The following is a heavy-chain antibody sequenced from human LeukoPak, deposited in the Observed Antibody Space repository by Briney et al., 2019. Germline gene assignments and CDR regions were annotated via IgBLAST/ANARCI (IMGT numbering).Heavy chain of an antibody. Sequence: SETLSLTCTVSGGSISSSSYYWGWIRQPPGKGLEWIGSIYYSGSTYYNPSLKSRVTISVDTSKNQFSLKLSSVTAADTAVYYCAREPQIAAAGTYFDYWGQGTLVTVSS. CDR2: IYYSGST. V-gene: IGHV4-39*07. CDR1: GGSISSSSYY. J-gene: IGHJ4*02. CDR3: AREPQIAAAGTYFDY. D-gene: IGHD6-13*01.